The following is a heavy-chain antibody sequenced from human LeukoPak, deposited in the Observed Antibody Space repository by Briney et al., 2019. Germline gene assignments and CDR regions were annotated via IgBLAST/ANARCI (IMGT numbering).Heavy chain of an antibody. CDR1: GFTFSSYS. V-gene: IGHV3-23*01. Sequence: GGSLRLSCAASGFTFSSYSMNWVRQAPGKGLEWVSAISGSGGSTYYADSVKGRFTISRDNSKNTLYLQMNSMRAEDTAVYYCAKVEARVAVAGTNPDWGQGTLVTVSS. CDR3: AKVEARVAVAGTNPD. CDR2: ISGSGGST. J-gene: IGHJ4*02. D-gene: IGHD6-19*01.